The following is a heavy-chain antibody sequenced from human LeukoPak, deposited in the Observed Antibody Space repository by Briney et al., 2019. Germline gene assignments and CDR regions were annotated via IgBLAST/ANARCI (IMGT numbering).Heavy chain of an antibody. D-gene: IGHD3-22*01. CDR2: IIPIFGTA. J-gene: IGHJ4*02. V-gene: IGHV1-69*13. CDR1: GGTFSSYA. CDR3: ARAEPRYYDSSGSTGDFDY. Sequence: SVKVSCKASGGTFSSYAISWVRQAPGQGLEWMGGIIPIFGTANCAQKFQGRVTITADESTSTAYMELSSLRSEDTAVYYCARAEPRYYDSSGSTGDFDYWGQGTLVTVSS.